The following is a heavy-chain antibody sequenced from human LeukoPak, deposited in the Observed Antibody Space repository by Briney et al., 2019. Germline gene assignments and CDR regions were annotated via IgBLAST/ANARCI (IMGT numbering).Heavy chain of an antibody. D-gene: IGHD2-2*01. CDR1: GFTFTTYW. CDR3: ARQLSLGY. CDR2: IKQDGSEQ. Sequence: GGSLRLSCAASGFTFTTYWMSWVRQAPGKGLEWVATIKQDGSEQMYVESVRGRFTISRDNAKNSLFLHMNSLRVEDTAVYFCARQLSLGYWGQGTLVTVSS. J-gene: IGHJ4*02. V-gene: IGHV3-7*01.